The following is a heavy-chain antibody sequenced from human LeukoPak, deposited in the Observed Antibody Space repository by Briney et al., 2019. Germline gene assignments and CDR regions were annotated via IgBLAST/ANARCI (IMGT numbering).Heavy chain of an antibody. J-gene: IGHJ5*02. Sequence: PSETLPLTSTVSGASISSSSYSCAWIRQPPGKGLQCIGSIYYTESPDYNPSLKSRVTISVDTSNNDFSLELRSVTAADTAVYYCARHSNSWYVGGDWFDPWGQGILVIVSS. CDR1: GASISSSSYS. D-gene: IGHD6-13*01. CDR3: ARHSNSWYVGGDWFDP. V-gene: IGHV4-39*01. CDR2: IYYTESP.